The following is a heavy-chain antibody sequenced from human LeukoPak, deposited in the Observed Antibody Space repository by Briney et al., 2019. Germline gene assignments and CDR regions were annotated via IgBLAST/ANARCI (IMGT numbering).Heavy chain of an antibody. D-gene: IGHD3-10*01. Sequence: SQTLSLTCTVSGGSISSGDYYWSWIRQPPGKGLEWIGYIYYSGSTYYNPSLKSRVTISVDTSKNQFSLKLSSVTAADTAVYYCARDLSGSYYTFDYWGQGTLVTVSS. CDR1: GGSISSGDYY. J-gene: IGHJ4*02. CDR2: IYYSGST. V-gene: IGHV4-30-4*01. CDR3: ARDLSGSYYTFDY.